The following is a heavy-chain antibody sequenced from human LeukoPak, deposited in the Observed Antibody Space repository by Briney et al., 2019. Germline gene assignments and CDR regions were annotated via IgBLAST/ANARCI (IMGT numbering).Heavy chain of an antibody. CDR3: ARGPLGYCSGGSCYLNWFDP. V-gene: IGHV4-30-2*01. J-gene: IGHJ5*02. CDR2: IYHSGST. D-gene: IGHD2-15*01. Sequence: SETLSLTCAVSGGSISSGGYSWSWIRQPPGKGLEWIGYIYHSGSTYYNPPLKSRVTISVDRSKNQFSLKLSSVTAADTAVYYCARGPLGYCSGGSCYLNWFDPWGQGTLVTVSS. CDR1: GGSISSGGYS.